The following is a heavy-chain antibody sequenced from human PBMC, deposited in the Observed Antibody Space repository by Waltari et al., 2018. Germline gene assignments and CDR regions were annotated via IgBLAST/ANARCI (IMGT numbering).Heavy chain of an antibody. CDR3: ASGRERSYGSANYYQLDY. Sequence: QVQLVQSGAEMKKPGASVTLSCKASGYTVFAYPIHWVRQAPGKRLEWMGWITGNDNTKYSQRFQVRVTITRDRSASTTYMDLSTLRSEDTAVYYCASGRERSYGSANYYQLDYWGQGTLVTVSS. D-gene: IGHD3-10*01. J-gene: IGHJ4*02. V-gene: IGHV1-3*01. CDR1: GYTVFAYP. CDR2: ITGNDNT.